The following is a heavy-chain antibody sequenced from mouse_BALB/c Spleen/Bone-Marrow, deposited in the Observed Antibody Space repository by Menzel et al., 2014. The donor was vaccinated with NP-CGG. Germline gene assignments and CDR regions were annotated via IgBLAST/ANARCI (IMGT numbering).Heavy chain of an antibody. CDR1: GFDFRRYW. CDR3: ARLNYYGNLFV. D-gene: IGHD1-1*01. J-gene: IGHJ1*01. V-gene: IGHV4-1*02. CDR2: INPDSSTI. Sequence: DVKLQESGGGLVQPGGSLKLSCAASGFDFRRYWMSWVRQAPGKGLEWIGEINPDSSTINYTPSLKDKFIISRDNAKNTLYLQMTKVRSGDTALYYCARLNYYGNLFVWGAGTTVTVSS.